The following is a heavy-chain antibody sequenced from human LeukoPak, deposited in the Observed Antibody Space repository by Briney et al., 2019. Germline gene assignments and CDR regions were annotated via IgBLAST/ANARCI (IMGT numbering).Heavy chain of an antibody. CDR3: TRGYYYYMDV. CDR2: ISTSSIYI. V-gene: IGHV3-21*01. CDR1: GFTFSSNS. Sequence: GGSLRLSCAASGFTFSSNSMNWVRQAPGKGLEWVSSISTSSIYIYYADSVKGRFTISRDNSKNTVYLQMNNLRGEDTAVYYCTRGYYYYMDVWGKGTTVTISS. J-gene: IGHJ6*03.